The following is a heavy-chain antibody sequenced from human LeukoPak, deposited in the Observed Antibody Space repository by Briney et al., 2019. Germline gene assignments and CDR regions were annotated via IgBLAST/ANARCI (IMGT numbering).Heavy chain of an antibody. J-gene: IGHJ5*02. CDR3: AREGATTYNWFDP. V-gene: IGHV4-30-2*01. CDR1: GGSISSGGYS. CDR2: IYHSGST. Sequence: PSETLSLTCAVSGGSISSGGYSWSWIRQPPGKGLEWIGYIYHSGSTYYNPSLKSRVTISVDRSKNQFSLKLSSVTAADTAVYYCAREGATTYNWFDPWGQGTLVTVSS. D-gene: IGHD1-26*01.